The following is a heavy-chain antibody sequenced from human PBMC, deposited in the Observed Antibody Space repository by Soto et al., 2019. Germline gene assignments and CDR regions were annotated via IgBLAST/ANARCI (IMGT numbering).Heavy chain of an antibody. J-gene: IGHJ6*02. V-gene: IGHV6-1*01. CDR1: GDSVSSNRAA. CDR2: TYYRSKWYN. D-gene: IGHD3-10*01. Sequence: PSQTLSLTCAISGDSVSSNRAAWNWIRQSPSRGLEWLGRTYYRSKWYNDYAVSVKSRITINPDTSKNQFSLQLNSVTPEDTAVYYCAREEGNTMVRGAVYGMDVWGQGTTVTVS. CDR3: AREEGNTMVRGAVYGMDV.